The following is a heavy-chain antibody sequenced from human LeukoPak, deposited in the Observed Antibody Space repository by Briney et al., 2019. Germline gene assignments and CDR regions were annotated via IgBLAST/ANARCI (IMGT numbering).Heavy chain of an antibody. CDR3: ARDPKSAVGYYYYGMEV. V-gene: IGHV4-34*01. Sequence: SETLSLTCAVYGGSFSGYYWSWIRQPPGKGLEWIGEINHSGSTNYNPSLKSRVTISVDTSKNQFSLKLSSMTAADTAVYFCARDPKSAVGYYYYGMEVWGQGTTVTVSS. J-gene: IGHJ6*02. CDR2: INHSGST. CDR1: GGSFSGYY. D-gene: IGHD6-19*01.